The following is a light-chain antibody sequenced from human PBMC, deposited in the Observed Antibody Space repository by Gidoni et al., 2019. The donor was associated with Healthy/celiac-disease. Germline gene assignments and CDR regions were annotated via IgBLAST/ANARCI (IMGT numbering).Light chain of an antibody. J-gene: IGKJ3*01. Sequence: DIQMPQSPSTLSASVGDRVTITCRASQSISSWLARYQQKPGKAPKLLIYKASSLESGVPSRFSGSGSGTEFTLTISSLQPDDFATYYCQQYNGYSRFTFGPGTKVDIK. CDR3: QQYNGYSRFT. CDR2: KAS. CDR1: QSISSW. V-gene: IGKV1-5*03.